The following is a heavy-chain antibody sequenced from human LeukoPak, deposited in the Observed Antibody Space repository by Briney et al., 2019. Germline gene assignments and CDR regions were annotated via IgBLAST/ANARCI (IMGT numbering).Heavy chain of an antibody. Sequence: GGSLRLSCVVSGITVSNYDMSWVRQAPGKGLEWVSGIRESGGGTNYADSVKGGFTISRDNSKNTLYLQMNSLRAEDTAVYYCAKESVGAIRGTFDYWGQGTLVTVSS. V-gene: IGHV3-23*01. CDR3: AKESVGAIRGTFDY. J-gene: IGHJ4*02. CDR2: IRESGGGT. D-gene: IGHD1-26*01. CDR1: GITVSNYD.